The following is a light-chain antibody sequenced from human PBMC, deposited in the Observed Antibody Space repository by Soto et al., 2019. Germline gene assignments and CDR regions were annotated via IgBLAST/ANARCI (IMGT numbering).Light chain of an antibody. CDR2: EVT. V-gene: IGLV2-8*01. J-gene: IGLJ1*01. Sequence: QSVLTQPPSASGSPGQSVTISCTGTSNDVGNYNYVSWYQQYPGKAPKLMIYEVTKRPSGVPARFSASKSGNTASLTVSGLQADDEADYYCSSYAGSNTYVFGTGTKLTVL. CDR1: SNDVGNYNY. CDR3: SSYAGSNTYV.